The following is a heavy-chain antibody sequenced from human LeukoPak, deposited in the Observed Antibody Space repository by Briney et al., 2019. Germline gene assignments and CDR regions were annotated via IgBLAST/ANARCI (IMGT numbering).Heavy chain of an antibody. CDR3: ARDSPKYYDYVWGSYLPFDY. CDR1: GFTFSSYG. V-gene: IGHV3-33*01. Sequence: GGSLRLSCAASGFTFSSYGMHWVRQAPGKGLEWVAVIWYDGSKKYYVDSVKGRFTISRDNSKNTLYLQMNSLRAEDTAVYYCARDSPKYYDYVWGSYLPFDYWGQGTLVTVSS. D-gene: IGHD3-16*01. J-gene: IGHJ4*02. CDR2: IWYDGSKK.